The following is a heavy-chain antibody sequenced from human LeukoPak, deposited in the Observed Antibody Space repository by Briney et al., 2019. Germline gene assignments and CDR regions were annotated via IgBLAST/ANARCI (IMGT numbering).Heavy chain of an antibody. CDR2: INHSGST. Sequence: PSETLSLTCTVSGGSISSSGYYWSWIRQPPGKGLEWIGEINHSGSTNYNPSLKSRVTISVDTSKNQFSLKLSSVTAADTAVYYCARARGLGYCSGGSCYGLQHHHFQHWGQGTLVTVSS. J-gene: IGHJ1*01. CDR3: ARARGLGYCSGGSCYGLQHHHFQH. CDR1: GGSISSSGYY. D-gene: IGHD2-15*01. V-gene: IGHV4-34*01.